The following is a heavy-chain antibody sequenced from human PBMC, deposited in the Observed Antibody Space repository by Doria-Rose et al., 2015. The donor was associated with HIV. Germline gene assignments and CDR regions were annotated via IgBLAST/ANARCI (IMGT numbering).Heavy chain of an antibody. CDR3: ARGLLRGGWNDVDYYYGMDV. V-gene: IGHV4-34*01. CDR1: GGSFSGYY. CDR2: INHSGST. Sequence: QVQLQQWDAGLVKPSETLSLTCAVFGGSFSGYYWSWIRQPPGKGLEWIGEINHSGSTNYKTSLKSRVTISLDTSKNRFSRKLISVTAADTAVYYCARGLLRGGWNDVDYYYGMDVWGQGTTVTVSS. J-gene: IGHJ6*02. D-gene: IGHD1-1*01.